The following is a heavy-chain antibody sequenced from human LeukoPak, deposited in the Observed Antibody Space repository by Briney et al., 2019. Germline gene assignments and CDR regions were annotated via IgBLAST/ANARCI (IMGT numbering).Heavy chain of an antibody. CDR2: IYYSGSA. Sequence: PSETLSLTCTVSGGSISSYYWSWIRQPPGKGLEWIGYIYYSGSANYNPSLKSRVTISVDTSKNQFSLKLSSVTAADTAVYYCAREYYDFWSGRKHFDYWGQGTLVTVSS. V-gene: IGHV4-59*01. J-gene: IGHJ4*02. D-gene: IGHD3-3*01. CDR3: AREYYDFWSGRKHFDY. CDR1: GGSISSYY.